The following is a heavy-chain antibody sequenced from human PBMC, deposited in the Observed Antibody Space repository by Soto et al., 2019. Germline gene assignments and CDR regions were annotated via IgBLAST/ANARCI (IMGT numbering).Heavy chain of an antibody. CDR3: ARDQGGYDSFWLDP. CDR2: IGTAGDT. J-gene: IGHJ5*02. Sequence: GGSLRLSCAASGFTFSSYDMHWVRQATGKGLEWVSAIGTAGDTYYPGSVKGRFTISRENAKNSLYLQMNSLRAEDTAVYYCARDQGGYDSFWLDPWGQGTLVTVSS. V-gene: IGHV3-13*01. D-gene: IGHD5-12*01. CDR1: GFTFSSYD.